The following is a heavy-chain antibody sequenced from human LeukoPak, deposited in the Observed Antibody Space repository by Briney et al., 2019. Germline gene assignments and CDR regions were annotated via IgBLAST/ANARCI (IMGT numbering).Heavy chain of an antibody. V-gene: IGHV4-39*01. D-gene: IGHD1-7*01. CDR1: GGSLSSTNYF. CDR3: ARRDMTGTNFDF. Sequence: TSETLSLTCTVSGGSLSSTNYFWGWIRQPPGKGLEWIGSFYYAGSTYYNSSLKSRVTLSVDTSKSQFSLKLNSVTAADTAVYYCARRDMTGTNFDFWGQGTLVTVSS. CDR2: FYYAGST. J-gene: IGHJ4*02.